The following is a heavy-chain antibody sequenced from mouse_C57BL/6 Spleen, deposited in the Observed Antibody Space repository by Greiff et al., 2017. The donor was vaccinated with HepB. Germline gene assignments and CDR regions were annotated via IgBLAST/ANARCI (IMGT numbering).Heavy chain of an antibody. V-gene: IGHV1-85*01. D-gene: IGHD2-5*01. CDR1: GYTFTRYD. J-gene: IGHJ4*01. CDR3: ARATYYSNYGYAMDY. Sequence: QVQLQQSGPELVKPGASVKLSCKASGYTFTRYDINWVKQRPEQGLEWIGWIYPRDGSTTYNEKSKGKATLTVDTSSSTAYMELHSLTSEDSAVYFCARATYYSNYGYAMDYWGQGTSVTVSS. CDR2: IYPRDGST.